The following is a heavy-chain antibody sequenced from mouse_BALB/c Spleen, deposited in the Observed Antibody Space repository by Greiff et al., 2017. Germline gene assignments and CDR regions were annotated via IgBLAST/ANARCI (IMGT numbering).Heavy chain of an antibody. CDR3: VRGGAATSYWYFDV. CDR2: ISSGGST. V-gene: IGHV5-6-5*01. Sequence: EVKLVESGGGLVKPGGSLKLSCAASGFTFSSYAMSWVRQTPEKRLEWVASISSGGSTYYPDSVKGRFTISRDNARNILYLQMSSLRSEDTAMYYCVRGGAATSYWYFDVWGAGTTVTASS. J-gene: IGHJ1*01. D-gene: IGHD1-2*01. CDR1: GFTFSSYA.